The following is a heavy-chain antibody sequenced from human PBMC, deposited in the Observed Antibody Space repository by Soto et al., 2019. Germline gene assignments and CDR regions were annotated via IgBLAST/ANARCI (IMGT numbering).Heavy chain of an antibody. CDR2: IFSNDDK. V-gene: IGHV2-26*01. Sequence: QVTLKESGPVLVKPTETLTLTCTASGFSLSNGRMAVSWIRQPPGKALEWLAHIFSNDDKSYSTSLKTSLTISKDTSRSQVVLTMTNVDPVDTATYYCARTGYSIVGIYFDYWGQGTLVTVSS. CDR3: ARTGYSIVGIYFDY. J-gene: IGHJ4*02. CDR1: GFSLSNGRMA. D-gene: IGHD6-13*01.